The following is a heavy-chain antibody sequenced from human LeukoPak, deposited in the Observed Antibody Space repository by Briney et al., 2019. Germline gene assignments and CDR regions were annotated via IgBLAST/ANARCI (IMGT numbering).Heavy chain of an antibody. J-gene: IGHJ5*02. V-gene: IGHV1-46*01. D-gene: IGHD4-23*01. CDR2: INPGGGST. Sequence: ASVKVSCKASGYTFPSYYIHWVRQAPGQGLEWMGIINPGGGSTSYAQKFQDRVTMTRDTSTSTVYMELSSLRSEDTAVYYCAKDLRWDHPGFDPWGQGTLVIVSS. CDR1: GYTFPSYY. CDR3: AKDLRWDHPGFDP.